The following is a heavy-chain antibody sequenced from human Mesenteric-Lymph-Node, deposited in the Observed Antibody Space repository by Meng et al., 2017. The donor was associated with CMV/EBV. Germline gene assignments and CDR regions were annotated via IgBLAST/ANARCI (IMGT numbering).Heavy chain of an antibody. CDR3: AGGPDSTFGVINY. CDR1: GFSFRRCG. V-gene: IGHV3-23*01. J-gene: IGHJ4*02. Sequence: SLKISCAASGFSFRRCGMNWVRQAPGRGLEWVSAITASAADTYDADSVKGRFTISRDDSKDTLYLQMNSLRGEDTAVYYCAGGPDSTFGVINYWGQGTLVTVSS. D-gene: IGHD3-3*01. CDR2: ITASAADT.